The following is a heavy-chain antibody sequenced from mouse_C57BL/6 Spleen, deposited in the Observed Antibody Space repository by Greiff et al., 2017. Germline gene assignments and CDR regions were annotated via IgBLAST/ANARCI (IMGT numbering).Heavy chain of an antibody. V-gene: IGHV5-4*03. J-gene: IGHJ3*01. CDR2: ISDGGSYT. CDR3: ARDYDGGFVY. D-gene: IGHD2-4*01. Sequence: EVKLVESGGGLVKPGGSLKLSCAASGFTFSSYAMSWVRQTPEKRLEWVATISDGGSYTYYPDNVKGRFTISRDNAKNNLYLQMSHLKSEDTAMYYCARDYDGGFVYWGQGTLVTVSA. CDR1: GFTFSSYA.